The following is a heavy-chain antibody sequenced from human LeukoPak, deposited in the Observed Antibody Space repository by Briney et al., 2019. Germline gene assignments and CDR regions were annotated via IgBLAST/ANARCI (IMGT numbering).Heavy chain of an antibody. Sequence: GASVKVSCKASGYTFTSYDINWVRQATGQGLEWMGWMNPNSGNTGYAQKFQGRVTMTRNTSISTAYMELSSLRSEDTAVYYCARAGGYCGRISCPYYFDYWGQESLVAVSS. CDR3: ARAGGYCGRISCPYYFDY. J-gene: IGHJ4*02. V-gene: IGHV1-8*01. CDR2: MNPNSGNT. D-gene: IGHD2-15*01. CDR1: GYTFTSYD.